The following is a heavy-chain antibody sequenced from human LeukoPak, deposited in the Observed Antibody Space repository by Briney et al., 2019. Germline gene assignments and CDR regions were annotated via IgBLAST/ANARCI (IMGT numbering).Heavy chain of an antibody. CDR2: IKQDGSET. D-gene: IGHD6-13*01. CDR3: VRGQATAWGLDY. V-gene: IGHV3-7*01. J-gene: IGHJ4*02. Sequence: GGSLRLSCAASGFTLSSHWMGWVRQAPGKGLEWVANIKQDGSETYYVGSVKGRFTISRDNAKNTLYLQMNSLRAEDTALYYCVRGQATAWGLDYWGQGTLVTVSS. CDR1: GFTLSSHW.